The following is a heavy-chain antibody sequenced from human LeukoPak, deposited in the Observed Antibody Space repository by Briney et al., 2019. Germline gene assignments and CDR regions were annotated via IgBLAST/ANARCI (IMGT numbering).Heavy chain of an antibody. CDR3: ARASFGVAPAYYYYMDV. Sequence: PSETLSLTCTVSGGSISSSSYYWGWIRQPPGKGLEWIGSIYYSGSTNYNPSLKSRVTISVDTSKNQFSLKLSSVTAADTAVYYCARASFGVAPAYYYYMDVWGKGTTVTVSS. CDR1: GGSISSSSYY. V-gene: IGHV4-39*07. D-gene: IGHD3-3*01. CDR2: IYYSGST. J-gene: IGHJ6*03.